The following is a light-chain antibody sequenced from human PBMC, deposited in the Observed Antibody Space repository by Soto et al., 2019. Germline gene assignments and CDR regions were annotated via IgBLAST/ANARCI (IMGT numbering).Light chain of an antibody. CDR2: AAS. CDR3: QQSSTTPWT. CDR1: HTISSW. J-gene: IGKJ1*01. Sequence: DIPMTQSHSTLSGSVGDRVTITCRTSHTISSWLAWYQQKPGKAPKLLIYAASSLQSGVPSRFSGSGSGTDFTLTISSLQREDFATYYCQQSSTTPWTFGQGTKVDIK. V-gene: IGKV1-39*01.